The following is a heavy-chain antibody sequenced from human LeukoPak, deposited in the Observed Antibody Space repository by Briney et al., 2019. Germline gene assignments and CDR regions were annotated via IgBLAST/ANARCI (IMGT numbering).Heavy chain of an antibody. D-gene: IGHD3-22*01. CDR3: ARDPYSGNYGSYYYYMDV. Sequence: GGSLRLSCAASGFTFSSYSMNWVRQAPGKGLEWVSSITSSGTYIFYADSVKGRFTISRDNAKNSLYLQINSLGPEDTAVYFCARDPYSGNYGSYYYYMDVWGKGTTVTVSS. CDR1: GFTFSSYS. CDR2: ITSSGTYI. J-gene: IGHJ6*03. V-gene: IGHV3-21*01.